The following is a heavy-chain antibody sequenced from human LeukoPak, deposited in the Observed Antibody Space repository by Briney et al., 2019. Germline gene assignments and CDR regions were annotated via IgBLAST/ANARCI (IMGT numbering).Heavy chain of an antibody. CDR1: GFTFSSYV. D-gene: IGHD3-22*01. V-gene: IGHV3-30-3*01. CDR2: ISYDGNNE. J-gene: IGHJ4*02. Sequence: GGSLRLSCAASGFTFSSYVMHWVRQAPGKGLEWVAVISYDGNNEYYADSVKGRFTISRDNSKNTLYLQMNSLRAEDTAVYHCARGRGSSGYYSDCWGQGTLVTVSS. CDR3: ARGRGSSGYYSDC.